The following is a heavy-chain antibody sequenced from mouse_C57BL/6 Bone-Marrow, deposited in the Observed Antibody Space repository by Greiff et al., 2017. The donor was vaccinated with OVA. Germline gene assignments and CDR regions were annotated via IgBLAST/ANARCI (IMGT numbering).Heavy chain of an antibody. CDR3: TRGGSPFFDY. V-gene: IGHV6-6*01. J-gene: IGHJ2*01. CDR1: GFTFSDAW. CDR2: IRNKANNHAT. Sequence: EVMLVESGGGLVQPGGSMKLSCAASGFTFSDAWMDWVRQSPEKGLEWVAEIRNKANNHATYYAESVKGRFTISRDDSKSSVYLQMNSLRAEDTGIYYCTRGGSPFFDYWGQGTTLTVSS. D-gene: IGHD1-1*01.